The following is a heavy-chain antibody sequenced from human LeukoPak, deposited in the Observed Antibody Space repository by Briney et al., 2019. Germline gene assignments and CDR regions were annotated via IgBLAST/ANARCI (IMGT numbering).Heavy chain of an antibody. D-gene: IGHD2-2*01. CDR2: INPNSGDT. Sequence: ASVTVSCKASGYTFTGYHMHWVRRAPGQGLEWMGRINPNSGDTNYAQKFQGRVTMTRDTSISTAYMELSRLRSDDTAVYYCARDYCSSTSCLFDYWGQGALVTVSS. V-gene: IGHV1-2*06. J-gene: IGHJ4*02. CDR3: ARDYCSSTSCLFDY. CDR1: GYTFTGYH.